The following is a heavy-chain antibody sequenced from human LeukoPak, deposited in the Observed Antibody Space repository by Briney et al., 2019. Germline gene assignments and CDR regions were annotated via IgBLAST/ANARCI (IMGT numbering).Heavy chain of an antibody. J-gene: IGHJ3*02. CDR2: VYNSGNT. CDR3: ARDLGPYSSSSGAFDI. V-gene: IGHV4-59*12. CDR1: GGSISIYY. Sequence: SETLSLTCTVSGGSISIYYWSWVRQPPGKGLEWMGYVYNSGNTDYNPSLKSRVTISADTSKNQFPLKLTSVTAADTAVYYCARDLGPYSSSSGAFDIWGQGTMVTVSS. D-gene: IGHD6-6*01.